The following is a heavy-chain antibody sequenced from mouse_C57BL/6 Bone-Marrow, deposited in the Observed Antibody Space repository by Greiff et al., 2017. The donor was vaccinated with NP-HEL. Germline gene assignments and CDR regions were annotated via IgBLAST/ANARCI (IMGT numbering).Heavy chain of an antibody. CDR1: GFTFSDYY. J-gene: IGHJ4*01. Sequence: EVKLMESGGGLVQPGGSLKLSCAASGFTFSDYYMYWVRQTPEKRLEWVAYISNGGGSTYYPDTVKGRFTISRDNAKNTLYLQMSRLKSEDTAMYYCARQRNSKVRTDYWGQGTSVTVSS. CDR2: ISNGGGST. V-gene: IGHV5-12*01. CDR3: ARQRNSKVRTDY. D-gene: IGHD2-5*01.